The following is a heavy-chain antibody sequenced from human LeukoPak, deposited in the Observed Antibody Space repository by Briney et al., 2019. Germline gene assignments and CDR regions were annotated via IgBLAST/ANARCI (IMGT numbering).Heavy chain of an antibody. CDR3: ARANTYYYDSSGYYPSDYFDY. D-gene: IGHD3-22*01. CDR1: GGSISSSSYY. Sequence: SETLSLTCTVSGGSISSSSYYWGWIRQPPGKGLEWIGSIYYGGSTYYNPSLKSRVTISVDTSKNQFSLKLSSVTAADTAVYYCARANTYYYDSSGYYPSDYFDYWGQGTLVTVST. CDR2: IYYGGST. J-gene: IGHJ4*02. V-gene: IGHV4-39*01.